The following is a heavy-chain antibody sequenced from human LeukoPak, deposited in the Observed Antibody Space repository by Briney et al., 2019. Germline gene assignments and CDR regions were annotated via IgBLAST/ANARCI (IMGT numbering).Heavy chain of an antibody. D-gene: IGHD3-10*01. CDR2: ISYDGSNK. Sequence: GGSLRLSCAASGFTFSSYGMHWVRQAPGKGLEWVAVISYDGSNKYYADSVKGRFTISRDNSKNTLYLQMNSLRAEDTAVYYCAKELEDYYGSGSPFDYWGQGTLVTVSS. J-gene: IGHJ4*02. CDR1: GFTFSSYG. V-gene: IGHV3-30*18. CDR3: AKELEDYYGSGSPFDY.